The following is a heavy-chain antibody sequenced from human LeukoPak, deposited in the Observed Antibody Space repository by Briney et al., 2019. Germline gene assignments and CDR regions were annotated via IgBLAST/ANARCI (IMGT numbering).Heavy chain of an antibody. D-gene: IGHD3-10*01. CDR1: GFTFSSYS. CDR3: ARGLWFGTTDY. CDR2: ISSSSSYI. J-gene: IGHJ4*02. V-gene: IGHV3-21*01. Sequence: GGSLRLSCAASGFTFSSYSMNWVRQAPGKGLEWVSSISSSSSYIYYADSVKGRFTISRDNAKNSLYLQTNSLRAEDTAVYYCARGLWFGTTDYWGQGTLVTVSS.